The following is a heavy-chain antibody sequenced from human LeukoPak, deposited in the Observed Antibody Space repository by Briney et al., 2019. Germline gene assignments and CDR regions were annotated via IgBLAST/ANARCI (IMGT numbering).Heavy chain of an antibody. D-gene: IGHD2-15*01. V-gene: IGHV4-34*01. J-gene: IGHJ4*02. CDR2: TNHSGRT. CDR3: VRIDDY. CDR1: GGSFSGYY. Sequence: PSEVLCLTCTVYGGSFSGYYWSWIRQPPGKGLEWIAETNHSGRTNYNPSLKSRVTMSVDTSKNQFSLKLSSVTAADTAVYYCVRIDDYWGQGTLVTVSS.